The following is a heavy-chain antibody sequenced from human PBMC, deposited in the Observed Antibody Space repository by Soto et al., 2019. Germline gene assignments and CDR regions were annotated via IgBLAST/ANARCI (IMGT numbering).Heavy chain of an antibody. Sequence: GGSLRLSCAASGFTCSSYSRNWVRQAPGKGLEWVSSISSSSSYIYYADSVKGRFTISRDNAKNSLYLQMNSLRAEDTAVYYCARVVGVPMDVWGKGTTVTVSS. V-gene: IGHV3-21*01. CDR1: GFTCSSYS. CDR3: ARVVGVPMDV. CDR2: ISSSSSYI. D-gene: IGHD2-21*01. J-gene: IGHJ6*03.